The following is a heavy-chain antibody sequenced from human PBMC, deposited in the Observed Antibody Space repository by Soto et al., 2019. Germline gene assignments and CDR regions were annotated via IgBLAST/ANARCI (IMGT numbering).Heavy chain of an antibody. D-gene: IGHD6-19*01. CDR3: AREGYSSGWWHYFDY. V-gene: IGHV4-4*02. CDR2: IYHSGST. CDR1: GGSISSSNW. Sequence: SGTLSLTCAVSGGSISSSNWWSWVRQPPGKGLEWIGEIYHSGSTNYNPSLKSRVTISVDKSKNQFSLKLSSVTAADTAVYYCAREGYSSGWWHYFDYWGQGTLVTVSS. J-gene: IGHJ4*02.